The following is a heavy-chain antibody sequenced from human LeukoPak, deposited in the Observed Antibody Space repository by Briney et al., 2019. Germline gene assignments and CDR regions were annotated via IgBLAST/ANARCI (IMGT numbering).Heavy chain of an antibody. CDR1: GFTFSSYA. D-gene: IGHD1-20*01. V-gene: IGHV3-23*01. J-gene: IGHJ4*02. Sequence: GGSLRLSCAASGFTFSSYAMHWVRQAPGKGLEWVSAISGSGGSTYYADSVKGRFTISRDNSKNTLYLQMNSLRAEDTAVYYCAKYYPSLYNWNDGGYYFDYWGQGTLVTVSS. CDR2: ISGSGGST. CDR3: AKYYPSLYNWNDGGYYFDY.